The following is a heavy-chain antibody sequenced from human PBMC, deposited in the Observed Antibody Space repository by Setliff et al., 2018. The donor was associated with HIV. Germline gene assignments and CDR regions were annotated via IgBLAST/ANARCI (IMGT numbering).Heavy chain of an antibody. CDR3: VRPLVIAFDTSDI. J-gene: IGHJ3*02. CDR1: GYDFATYW. Sequence: GESLKISCKTSGYDFATYWIGWVRQMPGKGLEWRGVLYPSDSDAIYSPTYQGRVTISADKATNTAYLQWASLKSSDTAIYYCVRPLVIAFDTSDIWGQGTMVTVSS. V-gene: IGHV5-51*01. D-gene: IGHD3-9*01. CDR2: LYPSDSDA.